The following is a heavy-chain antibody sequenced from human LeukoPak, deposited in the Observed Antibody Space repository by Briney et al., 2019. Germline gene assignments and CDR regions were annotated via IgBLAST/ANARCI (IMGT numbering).Heavy chain of an antibody. CDR2: IRYDGSNK. Sequence: GGSLRLSCAASGFTFSSYGMHWVRQAPGKGLEWVAFIRYDGSNKYYADSVKGRFTISRDNSKNTLYLQMNSLRAEDTAVYYCGKGCKKGSTSCPYYFDYWGQGTLVTVSS. V-gene: IGHV3-30*02. CDR1: GFTFSSYG. J-gene: IGHJ4*02. CDR3: GKGCKKGSTSCPYYFDY. D-gene: IGHD2-2*01.